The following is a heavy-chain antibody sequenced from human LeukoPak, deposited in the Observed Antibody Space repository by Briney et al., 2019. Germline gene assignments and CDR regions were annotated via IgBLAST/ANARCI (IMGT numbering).Heavy chain of an antibody. V-gene: IGHV3-48*01. CDR2: ISSGSSTM. CDR1: RFTFSSYS. CDR3: ARASQQWLAGNYYYFMDV. D-gene: IGHD6-19*01. J-gene: IGHJ6*03. Sequence: GGSLRLSCAASRFTFSSYSMNWVRQAPGKGLQWVSYISSGSSTMYYADSVKGRFTISRDNAKNSLYLQMNSLRADDTAVYYCARASQQWLAGNYYYFMDVWGKGTTVTDSS.